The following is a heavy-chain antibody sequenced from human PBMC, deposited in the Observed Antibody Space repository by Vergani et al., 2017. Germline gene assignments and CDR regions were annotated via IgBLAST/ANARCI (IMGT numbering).Heavy chain of an antibody. CDR3: ARSYRVAARAWFDP. CDR2: IYTSGST. J-gene: IGHJ5*02. D-gene: IGHD6-6*01. Sequence: QVQLQESGPGLVKPSETLSLTCTVSGGSISSYYWSWIRQPAGKGLEWIGRIYTSGSTNYNPSLKSRVTMSVDTSKNQFSLKLSSVPAADTAVYYCARSYRVAARAWFDPWGQGTLVTVSS. CDR1: GGSISSYY. V-gene: IGHV4-4*07.